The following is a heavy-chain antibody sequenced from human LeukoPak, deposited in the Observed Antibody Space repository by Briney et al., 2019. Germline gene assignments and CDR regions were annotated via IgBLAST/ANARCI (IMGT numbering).Heavy chain of an antibody. Sequence: PGGSLRLSCAASGFTFTTYSMNWVRQAPGKGLEWVSSISSDSNYIYYADSLKGRFTISRDNAKNSLYLQMNSLRAEDTAVYYCARGKRWFGELARIDYWGQGTLVTVSS. CDR2: ISSDSNYI. CDR1: GFTFTTYS. J-gene: IGHJ4*02. D-gene: IGHD3-10*01. V-gene: IGHV3-21*01. CDR3: ARGKRWFGELARIDY.